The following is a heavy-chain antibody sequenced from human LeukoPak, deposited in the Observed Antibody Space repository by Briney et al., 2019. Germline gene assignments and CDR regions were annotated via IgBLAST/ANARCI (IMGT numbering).Heavy chain of an antibody. CDR2: IKQDGSEK. J-gene: IGHJ4*02. Sequence: GGSLRLSCAASGFPFSSHWLSWFRQSPGKGLEWVAHIKQDGSEKYYVDSVKGRFTISRDDARNSQYLQMNSLRAEDTAVYYCASGGGWVFNNWGQGTLVTVSS. CDR3: ASGGGWVFNN. D-gene: IGHD6-19*01. CDR1: GFPFSSHW. V-gene: IGHV3-7*01.